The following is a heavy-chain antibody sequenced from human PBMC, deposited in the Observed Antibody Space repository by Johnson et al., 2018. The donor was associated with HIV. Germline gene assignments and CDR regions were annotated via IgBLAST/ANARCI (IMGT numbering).Heavy chain of an antibody. CDR1: GFTFSSYD. J-gene: IGHJ3*02. V-gene: IGHV3-13*01. Sequence: VQLVESGGGLVQPGGSLRLSCAASGFTFSSYDMHWVRQATGKGLEWVSAIGTAGDTYYPGSVKGRFTISRENAKNSLHLQMNSLRVGDTAVYYCARSDVDIVATILFDIWGQGTMVTVSS. D-gene: IGHD5-12*01. CDR2: IGTAGDT. CDR3: ARSDVDIVATILFDI.